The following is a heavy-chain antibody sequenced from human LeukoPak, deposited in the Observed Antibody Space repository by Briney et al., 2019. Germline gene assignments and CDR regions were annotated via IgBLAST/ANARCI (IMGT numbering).Heavy chain of an antibody. J-gene: IGHJ4*02. D-gene: IGHD5-24*01. CDR2: LYSGGST. V-gene: IGHV3-66*01. Sequence: QPGGSLRLSCAASGFTVSSNYMSWVRQAPGKGLEWVSFLYSGGSTYYADSVQGRFTISRDYSKNTVYLQMNSLRAEDTAVYYCARGIPMATYGYYFDYWGQGTLATVSS. CDR3: ARGIPMATYGYYFDY. CDR1: GFTVSSNY.